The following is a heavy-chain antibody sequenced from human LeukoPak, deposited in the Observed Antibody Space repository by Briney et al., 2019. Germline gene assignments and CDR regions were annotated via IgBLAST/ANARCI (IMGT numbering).Heavy chain of an antibody. J-gene: IGHJ6*02. CDR1: GYTFTSYG. V-gene: IGHV1-18*01. Sequence: PSASVKVSCKASGYTFTSYGISWVRQAPGQGLEWMGWISAYNGNTNYAQKLQGRVTMTTDTSTSTAYMELRSLRSDDTAVYYCARDHSGYDTNYYYYGMDVWGQGTTVTVSS. CDR2: ISAYNGNT. D-gene: IGHD5-12*01. CDR3: ARDHSGYDTNYYYYGMDV.